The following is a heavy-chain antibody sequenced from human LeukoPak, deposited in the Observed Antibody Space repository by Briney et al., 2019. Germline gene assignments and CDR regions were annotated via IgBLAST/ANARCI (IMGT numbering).Heavy chain of an antibody. Sequence: GGSLRLSCAASGFTFSSYGMSWVRQAPGKGLEWVSAISGSGGSTYYADSVKGRFTISRDNSKNMLYVQMKSLRAEDTAVYYCARDSVNSGILGWGQGTLVTVSS. V-gene: IGHV3-23*01. J-gene: IGHJ4*02. CDR3: ARDSVNSGILG. CDR1: GFTFSSYG. D-gene: IGHD1-1*01. CDR2: ISGSGGST.